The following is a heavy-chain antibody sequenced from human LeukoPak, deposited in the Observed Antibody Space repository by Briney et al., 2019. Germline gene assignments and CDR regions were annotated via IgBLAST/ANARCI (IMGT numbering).Heavy chain of an antibody. V-gene: IGHV3-66*01. CDR2: IYGSSRT. J-gene: IGHJ4*02. CDR3: ARDRADGYNYGDYFDN. D-gene: IGHD5-18*01. Sequence: GGSLRLSCAASGFTFSSYAMSWVRQAPGKGLEWVSVIYGSSRTYYADSVKGRFTISRDNSKNTVYLQMDSLRAEDTAVYYCARDRADGYNYGDYFDNWGQGTLVTVSS. CDR1: GFTFSSYA.